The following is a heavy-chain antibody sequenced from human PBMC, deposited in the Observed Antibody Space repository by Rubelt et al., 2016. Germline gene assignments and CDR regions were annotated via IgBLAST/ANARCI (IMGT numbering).Heavy chain of an antibody. D-gene: IGHD3-22*01. Sequence: QLGMRGGGLVQPGGSLRLSCAASGFTFSNYAMHWVRQAPGKGLEWVAVISYGGTNTYYADSVKGRFTISRDNSKNTLYLQMDSLRTEDTAVYYCARAPDPGSGYYPYYFDYWGQGTLVTVSS. J-gene: IGHJ4*02. V-gene: IGHV3-30*04. CDR3: ARAPDPGSGYYPYYFDY. CDR2: ISYGGTNT. CDR1: GFTFSNYA.